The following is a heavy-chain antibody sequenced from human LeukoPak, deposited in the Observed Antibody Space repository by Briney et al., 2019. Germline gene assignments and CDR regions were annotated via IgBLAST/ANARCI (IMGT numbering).Heavy chain of an antibody. Sequence: ASVKVSCKASGYTFTSYYMHWVRQAPGQGLEWMGIINPSGGSTTYAQKFRGRVTMTRDTSTSTVYMELRSLRSEDTAVFYCASGGIVGPTNLFDYWGQGTLVTVSS. D-gene: IGHD1-26*01. CDR1: GYTFTSYY. J-gene: IGHJ4*02. CDR3: ASGGIVGPTNLFDY. CDR2: INPSGGST. V-gene: IGHV1-46*01.